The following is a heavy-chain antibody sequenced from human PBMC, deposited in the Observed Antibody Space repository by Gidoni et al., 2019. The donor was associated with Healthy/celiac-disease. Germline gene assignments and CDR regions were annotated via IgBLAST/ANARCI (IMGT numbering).Heavy chain of an antibody. CDR3: AREGMQLWLGNTFDH. CDR2: IWYDGSNK. J-gene: IGHJ4*02. Sequence: QVTLVESGGGVVQPGRSLRLSCPASGFNFSSYGMHLVRQAPGKGLEWMTVIWYDGSNKYYADSVKGRFTISRDNSKNTLYLQMNSLRAEDTAVYYCAREGMQLWLGNTFDHWGQGTLLTVSS. D-gene: IGHD5-18*01. V-gene: IGHV3-33*01. CDR1: GFNFSSYG.